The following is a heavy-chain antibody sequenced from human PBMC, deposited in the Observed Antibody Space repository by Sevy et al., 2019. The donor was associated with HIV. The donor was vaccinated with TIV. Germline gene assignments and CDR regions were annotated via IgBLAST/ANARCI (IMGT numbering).Heavy chain of an antibody. CDR3: AREGCSKPHDY. CDR2: FSFGCGKI. Sequence: GSLRLSCAASGFTFSNYAMSWVRQAPGNGLEWVSTFSFGCGKINYADSVKGRFTISRDNSKNTLYLQMNSLRAEDTALYYCAREGCSKPHDYWGQGTLVTVSS. J-gene: IGHJ4*02. D-gene: IGHD2-2*01. CDR1: GFTFSNYA. V-gene: IGHV3-23*01.